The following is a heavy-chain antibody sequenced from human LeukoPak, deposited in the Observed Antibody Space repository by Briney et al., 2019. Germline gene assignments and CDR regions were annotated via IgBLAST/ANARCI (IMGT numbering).Heavy chain of an antibody. CDR1: GLTFNNAW. Sequence: GGSLRLSCAASGLTFNNAWMSWVRQAPGKGLEWVAHISETIYYADSVQGRFTISRDNAKNSLYLQMSNPRVDDTAMYYCVREVGRPKTFYFDSWGRGTPVTVSS. CDR2: ISETI. J-gene: IGHJ4*02. V-gene: IGHV3-69-1*01. D-gene: IGHD3-16*01. CDR3: VREVGRPKTFYFDS.